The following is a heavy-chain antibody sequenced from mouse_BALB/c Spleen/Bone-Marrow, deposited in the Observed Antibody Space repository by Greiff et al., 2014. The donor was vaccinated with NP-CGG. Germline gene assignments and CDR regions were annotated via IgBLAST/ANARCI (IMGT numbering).Heavy chain of an antibody. CDR3: TIRYYAMDY. J-gene: IGHJ4*01. CDR2: IIPNSGYS. D-gene: IGHD1-1*01. Sequence: QVQLKESGAELARPGASVKMSCQASGYTFTRYTMHWEKKRPGQGLEWIGYIIPNSGYSNYNQKFKDKATLTADKSSSTAYMQLSSLISEDSAVYYCTIRYYAMDYWGQGTSVTVSS. CDR1: GYTFTRYT. V-gene: IGHV1-4*01.